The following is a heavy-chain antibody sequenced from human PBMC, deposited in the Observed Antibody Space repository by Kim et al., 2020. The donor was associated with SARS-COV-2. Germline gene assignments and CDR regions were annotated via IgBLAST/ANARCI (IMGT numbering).Heavy chain of an antibody. CDR3: AKAGYCGGDCYSDYYYYYGRDV. CDR1: GFTFSSYG. V-gene: IGHV3-30*18. CDR2: ISYDGSNK. J-gene: IGHJ6*02. D-gene: IGHD2-21*02. Sequence: GGSLRLSCAASGFTFSSYGMHWVRQAPGKGLEWVAVISYDGSNKYYADSVKGRFTISRDNSKNTLYLQMNSLRAEDTAVYYCAKAGYCGGDCYSDYYYYYGRDVWGQGTTVTVSS.